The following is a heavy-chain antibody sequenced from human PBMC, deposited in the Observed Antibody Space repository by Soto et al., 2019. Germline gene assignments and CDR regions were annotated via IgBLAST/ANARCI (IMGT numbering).Heavy chain of an antibody. CDR1: GFTFSSYA. CDR3: ARDYLSPSRGWFDP. V-gene: IGHV3-30-3*01. J-gene: IGHJ5*02. D-gene: IGHD3-10*01. Sequence: PGGSLRLSCAASGFTFSSYAMHWVRQAPGKGLEWVAVISYDGSNKYYADSVKGRFTISRDNSKNTLYLQMNSLRAEDTAVYYCARDYLSPSRGWFDPWGQGTLVTVSS. CDR2: ISYDGSNK.